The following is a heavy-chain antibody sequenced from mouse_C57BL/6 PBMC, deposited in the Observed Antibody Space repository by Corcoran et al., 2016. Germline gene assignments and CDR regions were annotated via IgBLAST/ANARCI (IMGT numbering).Heavy chain of an antibody. CDR1: GYTFTDYY. CDR2: IYPGSGNT. Sequence: QVQLKQSGAELVRPGASVKLSCKASGYTFTDYYINWVKQRPGQGLEWIARIYPGSGNTYYNEKFKGKATLTAEKSSSTAYMQLSSLTSEDSAVYFCARSDYDYDDWYFDVWGTGTTVTISS. V-gene: IGHV1-76*01. J-gene: IGHJ1*03. CDR3: ARSDYDYDDWYFDV. D-gene: IGHD2-4*01.